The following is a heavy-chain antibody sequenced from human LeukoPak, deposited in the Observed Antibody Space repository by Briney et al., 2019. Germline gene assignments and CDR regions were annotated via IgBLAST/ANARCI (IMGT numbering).Heavy chain of an antibody. Sequence: GGSLRLSCAASGFTFSDYYMSWIRQAPGKGLEWVSYISSSGSTIYYADSVKGRFTISRDNAKNSLYLQMNSLRAEDTAVYYCAREALSDYVWGSYRYKPYYYYMDVWGKGTTVTVSS. J-gene: IGHJ6*03. CDR3: AREALSDYVWGSYRYKPYYYYMDV. V-gene: IGHV3-11*04. D-gene: IGHD3-16*02. CDR1: GFTFSDYY. CDR2: ISSSGSTI.